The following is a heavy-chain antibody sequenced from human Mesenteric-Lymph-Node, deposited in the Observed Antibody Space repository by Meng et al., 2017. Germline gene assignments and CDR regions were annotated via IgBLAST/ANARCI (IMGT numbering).Heavy chain of an antibody. CDR2: INPHTGGI. CDR1: GYTFTVYY. J-gene: IGHJ4*02. D-gene: IGHD4-11*01. Sequence: QVPLVQSGAEVQKPGASVKVSCKASGYTFTVYYMHWVRQAPGQGLEWMGRINPHTGGINYAQEFQGRVAMTRDTSISTAYMELSRLRTDDTAVYYCAKIGSNHQFDLWGQGTLVTVSS. V-gene: IGHV1-2*06. CDR3: AKIGSNHQFDL.